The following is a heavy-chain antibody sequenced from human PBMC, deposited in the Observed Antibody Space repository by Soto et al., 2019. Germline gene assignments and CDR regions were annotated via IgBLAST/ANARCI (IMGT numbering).Heavy chain of an antibody. Sequence: GGSLRLSCAASGFTFSSYAMSWVRQAPGKGLEWVSAISGSGGSTYYADSVKGRFTISRDNSKNTLYLQMNSLRAEDTAVYYCAKANWNYLRVSPWFDPWGQGTLVTVSS. D-gene: IGHD1-7*01. V-gene: IGHV3-23*01. CDR3: AKANWNYLRVSPWFDP. CDR1: GFTFSSYA. J-gene: IGHJ5*02. CDR2: ISGSGGST.